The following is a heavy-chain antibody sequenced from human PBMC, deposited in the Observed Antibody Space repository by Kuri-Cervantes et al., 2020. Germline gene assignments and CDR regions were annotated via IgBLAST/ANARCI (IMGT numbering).Heavy chain of an antibody. CDR1: GFTFTSYP. J-gene: IGHJ5*02. CDR2: IIGGGGVT. CDR3: ARELGYCTGGVCP. V-gene: IGHV3-23*01. Sequence: GGSLRLSCVTSGFTFTSYPMTWVRQAPGKGLEWVSTIIGGGGVTEYADSVKGRFTISRDNSKKTVSLQINSLRAEDTAVYYCARELGYCTGGVCPWGQGTLVTVSS. D-gene: IGHD2-8*02.